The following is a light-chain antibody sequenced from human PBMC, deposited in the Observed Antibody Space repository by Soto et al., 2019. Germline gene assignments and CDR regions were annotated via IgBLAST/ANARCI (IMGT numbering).Light chain of an antibody. J-gene: IGKJ1*01. Sequence: EIVMAQSPATLSVSPGESATLSCRASQSVSGNLAWYQQKPGQAPRLLIYGASTRATGIPARFSGSGSGTEFTLTISSLQSEDFAVYYCQQYNNWPPAFGQGTKVEIK. V-gene: IGKV3-15*01. CDR1: QSVSGN. CDR3: QQYNNWPPA. CDR2: GAS.